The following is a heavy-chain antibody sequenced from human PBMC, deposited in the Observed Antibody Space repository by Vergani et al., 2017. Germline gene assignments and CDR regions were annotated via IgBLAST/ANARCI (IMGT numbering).Heavy chain of an antibody. Sequence: QVQVVQSGAEVKKPGSSVKVSCKASGGIFNDYGFSWVRQAPGQGLEWMGGTIPAFGSINYAQKFQDRVSMIADASTRTVYMELRSRRAEDTAVYYCVSGEVSARDHYGVDVWGRGTTVTVSS. D-gene: IGHD6-6*01. CDR1: GGIFNDYG. CDR2: TIPAFGSI. J-gene: IGHJ6*02. CDR3: VSGEVSARDHYGVDV. V-gene: IGHV1-69*12.